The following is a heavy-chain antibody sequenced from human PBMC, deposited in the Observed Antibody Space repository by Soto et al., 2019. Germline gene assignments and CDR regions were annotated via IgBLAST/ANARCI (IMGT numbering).Heavy chain of an antibody. J-gene: IGHJ3*02. CDR1: GFTFSSYA. V-gene: IGHV3-23*01. CDR3: AKKLRFLEWLSSLDAFDI. D-gene: IGHD3-3*01. Sequence: EVQLLESGGGLVQPGGSLRLSCAASGFTFSSYAMSWVRQAPGKGLEWVSAISGSGGSTYYADSVKGRFTISRDNSKNTLYLQMNSLRAEDTAVYYCAKKLRFLEWLSSLDAFDIWGQGTMVTVSS. CDR2: ISGSGGST.